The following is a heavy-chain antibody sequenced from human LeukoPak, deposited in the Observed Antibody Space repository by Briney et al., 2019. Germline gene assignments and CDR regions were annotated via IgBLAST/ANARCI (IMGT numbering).Heavy chain of an antibody. Sequence: PSQTLSLTCTVSGGSINSGDYYWSWIRQPPGKGLEWIGYIFHSGSTYYNPSLKSRVSISVHTSKNQFSLKLSSVTAADTAVYYCEGVAVAGTVHWGQGTLVTVSS. CDR2: IFHSGST. V-gene: IGHV4-30-4*08. D-gene: IGHD6-19*01. CDR1: GGSINSGDYY. J-gene: IGHJ4*02. CDR3: EGVAVAGTVH.